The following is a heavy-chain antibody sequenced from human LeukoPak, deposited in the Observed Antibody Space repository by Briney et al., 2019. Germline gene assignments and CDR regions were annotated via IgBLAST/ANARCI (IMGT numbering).Heavy chain of an antibody. CDR2: INHSGST. CDR3: ARGREWYAVAAQSDY. CDR1: GGSFSGYY. J-gene: IGHJ4*02. Sequence: PLETLSLTCAVYGGSFSGYYWSWIRQPPGKGLEWIGEINHSGSTNYNPSLKSRVTISVDTSKNQFSLKLSSVTAADTAVYYCARGREWYAVAAQSDYWGQGTLVTVSS. V-gene: IGHV4-34*01. D-gene: IGHD6-19*01.